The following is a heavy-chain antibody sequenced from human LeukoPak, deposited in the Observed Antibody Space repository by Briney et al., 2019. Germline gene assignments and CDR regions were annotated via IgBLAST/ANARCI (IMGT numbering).Heavy chain of an antibody. J-gene: IGHJ4*02. CDR1: GGTFSSYA. CDR3: AREKAYYFDY. Sequence: ASVKVSCKASGGTFSSYAISWVRQAPGQGLEWMGGIIPIFGTANYAQKFQGRVTITTDESTSTAYMELSSLRSEDTAVYYRAREKAYYFDYRGQGTLVTVSS. V-gene: IGHV1-69*05. CDR2: IIPIFGTA.